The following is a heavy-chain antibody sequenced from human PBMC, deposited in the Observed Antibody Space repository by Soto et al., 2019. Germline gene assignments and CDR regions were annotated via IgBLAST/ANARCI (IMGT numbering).Heavy chain of an antibody. CDR2: IYYSGTT. CDR3: ARQNIVLTILSDF. CDR1: GVSISSSSYY. Sequence: SETLSLTCTVSGVSISSSSYYWGWIRQHPGKRLEWIGSIYYSGTTYYSPSLKSRVTISVDTSKNQFSLKLSSVTAADTAVYYCARQNIVLTILSDFWGQGTLVTVSS. D-gene: IGHD5-12*01. V-gene: IGHV4-39*01. J-gene: IGHJ4*02.